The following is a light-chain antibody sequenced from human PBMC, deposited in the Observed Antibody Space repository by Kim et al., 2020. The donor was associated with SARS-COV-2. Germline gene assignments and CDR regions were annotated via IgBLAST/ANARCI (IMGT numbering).Light chain of an antibody. Sequence: GDRVTITCRASQDISNYLGWYQQKPGKAPKLLIYAASTLQSGVPSRFSGTGYGTDFTLTISSLQPEDVATYYCQKYYSDPSFGQGTKV. CDR2: AAS. CDR1: QDISNY. J-gene: IGKJ1*01. CDR3: QKYYSDPS. V-gene: IGKV1-27*01.